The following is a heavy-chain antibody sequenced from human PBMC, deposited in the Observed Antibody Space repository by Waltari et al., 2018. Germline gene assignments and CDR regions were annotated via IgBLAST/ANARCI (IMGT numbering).Heavy chain of an antibody. V-gene: IGHV1-69*12. J-gene: IGHJ6*02. Sequence: QVQLVQSGAEVKKPGSSVKVSCKASGGTFSSYAISWVRQAPGQGLGWMGGVSPIFGTANSAKKFQGRVTITADESTSTAYMELSSLRSEDTAVYYCARDLHYYDSSGYLRGYGMDVWGQGTTVTVSS. D-gene: IGHD3-22*01. CDR2: VSPIFGTA. CDR3: ARDLHYYDSSGYLRGYGMDV. CDR1: GGTFSSYA.